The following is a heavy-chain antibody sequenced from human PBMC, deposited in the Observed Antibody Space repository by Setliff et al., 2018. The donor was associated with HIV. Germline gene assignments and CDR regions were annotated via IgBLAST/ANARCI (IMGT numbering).Heavy chain of an antibody. V-gene: IGHV1-8*02. J-gene: IGHJ4*02. D-gene: IGHD3-10*01. CDR3: ARGRGTMVRGVIAPSDY. CDR1: GYTFTSYD. Sequence: GASVKVSCKASGYTFTSYDINWVRQATGQGLEWMGWMNPNSGNTGYAQKFQGRVTMTRNTSISTAYMELSSLRSEDTAVYYCARGRGTMVRGVIAPSDYWGQGTRVTVSS. CDR2: MNPNSGNT.